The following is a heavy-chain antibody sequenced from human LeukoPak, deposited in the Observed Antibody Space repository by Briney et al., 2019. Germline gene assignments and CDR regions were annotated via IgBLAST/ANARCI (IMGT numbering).Heavy chain of an antibody. CDR3: AREPTYTSSWHTTCDY. J-gene: IGHJ4*02. D-gene: IGHD6-13*01. CDR2: IKQDGSEK. CDR1: GSTFSSYW. Sequence: GGSLRLSCAASGSTFSSYWMSWVRQAPGKGLEWVANIKQDGSEKYYVDSVKGRFTISRDNAKNSLYLQMNSLTAEDTAIYYCAREPTYTSSWHTTCDYWGQGTLVTVSS. V-gene: IGHV3-7*01.